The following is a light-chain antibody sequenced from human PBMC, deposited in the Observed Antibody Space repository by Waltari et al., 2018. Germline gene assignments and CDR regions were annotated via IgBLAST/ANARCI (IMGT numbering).Light chain of an antibody. CDR2: DVN. CDR1: SHDVGSSNY. V-gene: IGLV2-14*03. Sequence: QSVLTQPASVSGSPGPSISLSCCGTSHDVGSSNYVAWYQQHPGKAPKLMIYDVNNRPSGVSNRFSGSKSGNTASLTISGLQAEDEANYHCSSYTGSNTLSFGGGTKLTVL. CDR3: SSYTGSNTLS. J-gene: IGLJ2*01.